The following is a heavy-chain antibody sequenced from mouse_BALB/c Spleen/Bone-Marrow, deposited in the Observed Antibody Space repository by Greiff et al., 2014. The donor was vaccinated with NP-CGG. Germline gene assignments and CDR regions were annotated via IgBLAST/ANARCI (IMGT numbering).Heavy chain of an antibody. D-gene: IGHD1-2*01. CDR1: GFNIKDTY. Sequence: EVQLQQSGAELVKPGASVKLSCTASGFNIKDTYMHWVKQRPEQGLEWIGRIDPANGNTKYDPKFQGKATITADTSSTTAYLQLSSLTAEDTAFYYCARGGTTATWYFDVWGAGTTVTVSS. CDR2: IDPANGNT. V-gene: IGHV14-3*02. CDR3: ARGGTTATWYFDV. J-gene: IGHJ1*01.